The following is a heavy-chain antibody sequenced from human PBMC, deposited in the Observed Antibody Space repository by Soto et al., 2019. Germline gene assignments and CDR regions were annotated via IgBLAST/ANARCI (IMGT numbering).Heavy chain of an antibody. Sequence: ASVKVSCKASGYTFTSYGISWVRQAPGQGLEWMGWISAYNGNTNYAQKLQGRVTMTTDTSTSTAYMELRSLRSDDTAVYYCARAMTYYYDSSGYPDPFDIWGQGPMVTVSS. CDR1: GYTFTSYG. CDR3: ARAMTYYYDSSGYPDPFDI. D-gene: IGHD3-22*01. CDR2: ISAYNGNT. J-gene: IGHJ3*02. V-gene: IGHV1-18*04.